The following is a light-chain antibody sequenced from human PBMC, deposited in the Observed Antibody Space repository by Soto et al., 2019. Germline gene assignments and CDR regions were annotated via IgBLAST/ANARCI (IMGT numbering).Light chain of an antibody. V-gene: IGKV1-5*03. CDR2: KTS. CDR3: QQANSFPLT. J-gene: IGKJ4*01. Sequence: EIQMTQSPSTLSASVGDRFTIACRASQTISSWVAWYQQKPGKAPRLLIYKTSSLESGVPSRFSGSGSGTDFTLTISSLQPEDFATYYCQQANSFPLTFGGGTKVDIK. CDR1: QTISSW.